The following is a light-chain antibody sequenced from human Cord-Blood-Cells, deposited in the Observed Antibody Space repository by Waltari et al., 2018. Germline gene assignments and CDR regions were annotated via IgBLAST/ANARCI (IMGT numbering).Light chain of an antibody. CDR2: DAS. CDR1: QSVSSY. CDR3: QQRSNWPLT. Sequence: EIVLTQSPATLSLSPGERATLSCSASQSVSSYLAWYQQKPGQAPRLLIYDASNRATGIPARLSGSGSGTDFTLTISSLAPEDFAVYYCQQRSNWPLTFGGGTKVEIK. J-gene: IGKJ4*01. V-gene: IGKV3-11*01.